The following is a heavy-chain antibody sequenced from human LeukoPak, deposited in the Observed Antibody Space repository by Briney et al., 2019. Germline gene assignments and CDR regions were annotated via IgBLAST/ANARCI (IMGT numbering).Heavy chain of an antibody. CDR1: GGSISSSSYY. CDR2: IYYSGST. CDR3: ARPYGSGSYYNAIYYFDY. Sequence: SETLSLTCTVSGGSISSSSYYWGWIRQPPGRGGEWIGSIYYSGSTYYNPSLKSRVTISVDTSKNQFSLNLSSVTAADTAVYYCARPYGSGSYYNAIYYFDYWGQGTLVTVSS. V-gene: IGHV4-39*01. D-gene: IGHD3-10*01. J-gene: IGHJ4*02.